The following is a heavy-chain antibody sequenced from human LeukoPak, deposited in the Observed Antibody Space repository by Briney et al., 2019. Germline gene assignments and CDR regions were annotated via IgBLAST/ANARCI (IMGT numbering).Heavy chain of an antibody. CDR3: AKDLNIAAAGEKGPGFDY. V-gene: IGHV3-23*01. CDR2: ISGSGGST. J-gene: IGHJ4*02. CDR1: GFTFSSYA. D-gene: IGHD6-13*01. Sequence: PGGSLRLSCAASGFTFSSYAMSWVRQAPGKGLEWVSAISGSGGSTYYADSVKGRLTISRDNSKNTLYLQMNSLRAEDTAVYYCAKDLNIAAAGEKGPGFDYWGQGTLVTVSS.